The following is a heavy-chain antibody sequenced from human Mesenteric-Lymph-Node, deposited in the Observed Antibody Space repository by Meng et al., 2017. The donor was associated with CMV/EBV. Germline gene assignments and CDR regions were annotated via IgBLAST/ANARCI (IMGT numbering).Heavy chain of an antibody. Sequence: SETLSLTCTVSGGSISSYYWSWIRQPPGKGLEWIGYIYYSGNTNYNPSLKSRVTISVDTSKNQFSLKLSSVTAADTAVYYCARFAGYNYAGFDPWGQGTLVTVSS. CDR3: ARFAGYNYAGFDP. J-gene: IGHJ5*02. CDR1: GGSISSYY. D-gene: IGHD5-18*01. CDR2: IYYSGNT. V-gene: IGHV4-59*01.